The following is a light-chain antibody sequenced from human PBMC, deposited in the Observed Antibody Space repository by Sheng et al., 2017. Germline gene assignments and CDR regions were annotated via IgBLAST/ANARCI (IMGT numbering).Light chain of an antibody. CDR1: TGAVTSGHY. J-gene: IGLJ2*01. CDR2: GTD. CDR3: LLYFSGIQV. Sequence: QTVVTQEPSLTVSPGGTVTLTCASSTGAVTSGHYPNWFQQKPGQAPRTLIYGTDYKYSWTPARFSGSLLGGKAALTLSGVQPEDEADYYCLLYFSGIQVFGGGTKLTVL. V-gene: IGLV7-43*01.